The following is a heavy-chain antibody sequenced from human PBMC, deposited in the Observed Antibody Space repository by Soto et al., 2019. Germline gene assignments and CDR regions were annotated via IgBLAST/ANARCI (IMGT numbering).Heavy chain of an antibody. V-gene: IGHV1-18*04. D-gene: IGHD2-2*01. CDR3: ARTTRYCSSTSCYDRFDP. CDR1: GYTFTSYG. J-gene: IGHJ5*02. CDR2: ISAYNGNT. Sequence: GASVKVSCKASGYTFTSYGISWVRQAPGQGLEWMGWISAYNGNTNYAQKLQGRVTMTTDTSTSTAYMELRSLRSDDTAVYYCARTTRYCSSTSCYDRFDPWGQGTLVTVSS.